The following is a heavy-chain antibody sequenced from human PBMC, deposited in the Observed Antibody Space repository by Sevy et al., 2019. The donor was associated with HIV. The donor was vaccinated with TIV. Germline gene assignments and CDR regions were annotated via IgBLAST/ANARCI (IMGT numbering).Heavy chain of an antibody. CDR1: GFTFSSHG. CDR3: AREGGYTSAWSPGNH. Sequence: GGSLRLSCAASGFTFSSHGMHWVRQAPGKGLEWVAVIWYDGIIKYYADSVKGRLTISRDNSKNTLSLQMNSLRVEDTAVYYCAREGGYTSAWSPGNHWGQGTLVTVSS. J-gene: IGHJ4*02. D-gene: IGHD6-19*01. V-gene: IGHV3-33*01. CDR2: IWYDGIIK.